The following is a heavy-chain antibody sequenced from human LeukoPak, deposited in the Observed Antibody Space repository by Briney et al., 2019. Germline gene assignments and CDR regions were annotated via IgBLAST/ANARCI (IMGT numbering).Heavy chain of an antibody. D-gene: IGHD3-10*01. J-gene: IGHJ6*02. CDR3: ARDHYGSYGMDV. CDR1: GFTFSSYA. Sequence: KAGGSLRLSCAASGFTFSSYAMHWVRQAPGKGLEWVAVISYDGSNKYYADSVKGRFTISRDNSKNTLYLQMNSLRAEDTAVYYCARDHYGSYGMDVWGQGTTVTVSS. CDR2: ISYDGSNK. V-gene: IGHV3-30-3*01.